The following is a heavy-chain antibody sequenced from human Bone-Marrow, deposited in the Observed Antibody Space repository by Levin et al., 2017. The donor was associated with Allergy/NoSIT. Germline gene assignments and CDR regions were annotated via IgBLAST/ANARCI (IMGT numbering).Heavy chain of an antibody. V-gene: IGHV3-11*01. CDR1: GFRFSDYY. Sequence: LSLTCATSGFRFSDYYMSWIRQAPGKGLEWVSYISNSGDTTFYADSLKGRFTVSRDNGKNSLYLEMHNVRVEDTAVYYCARGREYCTSSSCYLINWGQGTLVTVSS. D-gene: IGHD2-2*01. CDR3: ARGREYCTSSSCYLIN. J-gene: IGHJ4*02. CDR2: ISNSGDTT.